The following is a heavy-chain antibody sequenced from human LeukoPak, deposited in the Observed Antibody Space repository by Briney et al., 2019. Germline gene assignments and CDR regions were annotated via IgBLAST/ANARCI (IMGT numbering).Heavy chain of an antibody. Sequence: ASVKVSCKASGYTFTCYYMDWVRQAPGQGLEWMGWINPNSGGTNYAQKFQGRVTMTRDRSTSTVYMELSRVRSEDTAVYYCARDHYHRIHSVMVTAPEYWGQGTLVIVSS. CDR1: GYTFTCYY. V-gene: IGHV1-2*02. J-gene: IGHJ4*02. CDR2: INPNSGGT. CDR3: ARDHYHRIHSVMVTAPEY. D-gene: IGHD2-21*02.